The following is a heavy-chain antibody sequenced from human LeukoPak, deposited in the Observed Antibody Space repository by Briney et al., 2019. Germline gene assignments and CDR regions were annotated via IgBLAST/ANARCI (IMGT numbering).Heavy chain of an antibody. CDR3: ARDLGYYDTGRAFDI. D-gene: IGHD3-22*01. J-gene: IGHJ3*02. Sequence: GGSLRLSCAASGFTFSSTWMNWVRQAPGKGLEWVSSISSSSSYIYYADSVKGRFTISRDNAKNSLYLQMNSLRAEDTALYYCARDLGYYDTGRAFDIWGQGTMVTVSS. CDR2: ISSSSSYI. V-gene: IGHV3-21*04. CDR1: GFTFSSTW.